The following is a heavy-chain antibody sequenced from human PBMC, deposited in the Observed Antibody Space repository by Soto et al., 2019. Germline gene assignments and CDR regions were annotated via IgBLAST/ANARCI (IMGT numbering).Heavy chain of an antibody. CDR1: GATLSTHG. D-gene: IGHD5-18*01. CDR3: AAGDSSDTGDY. CDR2: TIPIIGTT. J-gene: IGHJ4*02. V-gene: IGHV1-69*13. Sequence: ASVKVSCKASGATLSTHGISWVRQAPGQGLEWMGGTIPIIGTTDYAEKFQGRVKITADESTTTSYMELSSLRPDDTAVYYCAAGDSSDTGDYWGQGTLVTVS.